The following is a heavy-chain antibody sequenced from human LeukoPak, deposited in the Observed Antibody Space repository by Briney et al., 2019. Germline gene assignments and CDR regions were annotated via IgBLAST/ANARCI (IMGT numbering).Heavy chain of an antibody. CDR3: VRVKGSYFDY. CDR1: GFPLSSYS. J-gene: IGHJ4*02. D-gene: IGHD2-15*01. V-gene: IGHV3-48*01. Sequence: GGSLRLSCAASGFPLSSYSINWVRQAPGKGLEWVSYISSSGSAIYYVDSVKGRFTVSRDNAKNSLFLQMNSPRAEDTAVYYCVRVKGSYFDYWGQGALVTVPS. CDR2: ISSSGSAI.